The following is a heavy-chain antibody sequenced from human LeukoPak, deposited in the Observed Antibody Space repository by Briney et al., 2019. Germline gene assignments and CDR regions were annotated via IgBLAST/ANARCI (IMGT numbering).Heavy chain of an antibody. CDR2: IYTSGST. CDR1: GGSISSYY. CDR3: ARGGGYYYDSSGYHYYFDY. D-gene: IGHD3-22*01. V-gene: IGHV4-4*07. J-gene: IGHJ4*02. Sequence: SETLSLTCTVSGGSISSYYWSWIRQPAGKGLEWIGRIYTSGSTNYNPSLKSRVTISVDTSKNQFSLKLSSVTAADTAVYYCARGGGYYYDSSGYHYYFDYWGQGTLVTVSS.